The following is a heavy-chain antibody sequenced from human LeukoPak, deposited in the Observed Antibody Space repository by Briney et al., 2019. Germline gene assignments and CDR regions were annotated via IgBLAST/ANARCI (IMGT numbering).Heavy chain of an antibody. CDR3: ARDEAAAGVEGNRDAFDI. CDR1: GYSISSGYY. V-gene: IGHV4-38-2*02. D-gene: IGHD6-13*01. CDR2: IYHSGRT. Sequence: PSETLSLTCTVSGYSISSGYYWGWIRQPPGKGLEWIGSIYHSGRTFYNPSLKSRVTISVDTSKNQFSLKLSSVTAEDTAVYYCARDEAAAGVEGNRDAFDIWGQGTMVTVSS. J-gene: IGHJ3*02.